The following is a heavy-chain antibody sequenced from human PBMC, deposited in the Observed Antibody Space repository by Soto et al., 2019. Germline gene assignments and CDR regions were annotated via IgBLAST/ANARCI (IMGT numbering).Heavy chain of an antibody. V-gene: IGHV4-61*01. CDR2: IHYSGTT. Sequence: SETLSLTCTVSGASVSSATYYWSWIRQPPGKGLEWIGYIHYSGTTNSNPSLKSRVAISLDTSKDQFSLNLSSVTAADTAQYYCARVWGYCGSDWYLDYWGQGTLVTVSS. CDR1: GASVSSATYY. CDR3: ARVWGYCGSDWYLDY. J-gene: IGHJ4*01. D-gene: IGHD6-19*01.